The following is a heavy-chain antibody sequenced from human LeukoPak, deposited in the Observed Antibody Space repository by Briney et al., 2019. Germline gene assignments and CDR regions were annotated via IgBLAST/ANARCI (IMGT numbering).Heavy chain of an antibody. D-gene: IGHD3-16*01. V-gene: IGHV4-31*03. J-gene: IGHJ4*02. CDR1: GGSMSRGGYY. Sequence: PSETLSLTCTVSGGSMSRGGYYWGWVRQHPGKGLEWIGYIYYSGSTYYNPSLKSRVTISVDTSKNQFSLKLSSVTAADTAVYYCARFGGLAADYWGQGTLVTVSS. CDR2: IYYSGST. CDR3: ARFGGLAADY.